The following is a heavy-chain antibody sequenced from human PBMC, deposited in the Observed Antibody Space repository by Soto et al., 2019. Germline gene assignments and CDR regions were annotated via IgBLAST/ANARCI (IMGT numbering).Heavy chain of an antibody. V-gene: IGHV4-39*01. J-gene: IGHJ5*02. Sequence: QLQLQESGPGLVKPSETLSLTCTVSGGSISSSSYYWGWIRQPPGKGLEWIGSIYYSGDTYYSPYLKSRVTKSIDTSKNQFSLKLSSVTAADTAVYYCARHAGYANWFDPWGQGTLVTVSS. CDR2: IYYSGDT. CDR3: ARHAGYANWFDP. D-gene: IGHD5-12*01. CDR1: GGSISSSSYY.